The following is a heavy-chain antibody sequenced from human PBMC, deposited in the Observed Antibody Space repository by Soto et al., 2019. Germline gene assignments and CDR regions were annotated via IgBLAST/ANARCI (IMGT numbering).Heavy chain of an antibody. V-gene: IGHV3-9*01. CDR2: ISWTSDSV. CDR3: VKDKYSSSSALAFDF. CDR1: GFNFEDYA. J-gene: IGHJ4*02. Sequence: ELQWVESGGGLVPPGRSLRLSCATSGFNFEDYARHWVRQAPGKGLQWVSGISWTSDSVGYADSVKGRFIISRDNAKKSLNLEMNILRGDDTALYYCVKDKYSSSSALAFDFWGQGTLVTVSS. D-gene: IGHD6-6*01.